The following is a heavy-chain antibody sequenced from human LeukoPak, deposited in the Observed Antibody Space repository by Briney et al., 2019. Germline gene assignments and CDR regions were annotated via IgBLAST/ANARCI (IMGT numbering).Heavy chain of an antibody. Sequence: GGSLRLSCAASGFTFSSYAMSWVRQAPGKGLEWVSAISGSGGSTYYADSVKGRFTISRDNSKNTLYLQMNSLRAEDTAVYYCASITMIVVVPYYFDYWGQGTLVTVSS. V-gene: IGHV3-23*01. J-gene: IGHJ4*02. CDR3: ASITMIVVVPYYFDY. CDR2: ISGSGGST. D-gene: IGHD3-22*01. CDR1: GFTFSSYA.